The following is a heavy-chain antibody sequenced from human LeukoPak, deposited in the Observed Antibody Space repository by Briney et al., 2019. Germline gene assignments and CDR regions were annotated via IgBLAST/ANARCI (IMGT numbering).Heavy chain of an antibody. CDR2: IYYSGST. CDR1: GGSNSSSSYY. J-gene: IGHJ6*03. V-gene: IGHV4-39*07. CDR3: ARSPGASSGYYYQYYYYYYMDV. Sequence: SETLSLTCTVSGGSNSSSSYYWGWIRQSPGKGLEWIGSIYYSGSTYYNPSLKSRVTISVDTSKNQFSLKLSSVTAADTAVYYCARSPGASSGYYYQYYYYYYMDVWGKGTTVTVSS. D-gene: IGHD3-22*01.